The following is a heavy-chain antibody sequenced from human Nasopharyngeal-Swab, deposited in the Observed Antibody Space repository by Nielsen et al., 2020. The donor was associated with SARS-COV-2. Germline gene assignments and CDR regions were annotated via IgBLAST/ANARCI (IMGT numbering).Heavy chain of an antibody. J-gene: IGHJ5*02. Sequence: WVRQAPGQGLEWMGIINPSGGSTSYAQKFQGRVTMTRDTSTSTVYMELSSLRSEDTAVYYCARDLDSSGYYPNWFDLWGQGTLVTVSS. D-gene: IGHD3-22*01. CDR3: ARDLDSSGYYPNWFDL. CDR2: INPSGGST. V-gene: IGHV1-46*01.